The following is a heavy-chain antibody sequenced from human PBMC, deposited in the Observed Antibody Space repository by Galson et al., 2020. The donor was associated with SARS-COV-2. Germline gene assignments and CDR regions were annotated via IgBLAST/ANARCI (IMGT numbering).Heavy chain of an antibody. Sequence: GESLKISCVVSGFTFNTYGMNWVRQAPGKGLEWISYISGSGTTKYYADSVKGRFTISRHYAEDSLYLQMDSLRAEDTAVYYCARLDVFRADFGLWGQGALVTVSS. CDR2: ISGSGTTK. V-gene: IGHV3-48*03. CDR3: ARLDVFRADFGL. D-gene: IGHD3-10*02. J-gene: IGHJ4*02. CDR1: GFTFNTYG.